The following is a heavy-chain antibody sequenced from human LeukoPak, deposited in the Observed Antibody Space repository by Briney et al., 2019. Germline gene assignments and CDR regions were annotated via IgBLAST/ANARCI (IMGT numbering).Heavy chain of an antibody. V-gene: IGHV1-2*02. CDR1: GYTFTGYY. CDR2: INPNSGGT. Sequence: ASVKVSCKASGYTFTGYYMHWVRQAPGQGLEWMGWINPNSGGTNYAQKFQGRVTMTRDTSISTAYMELSRLRSDDTAVYYCARGPYCSGTSCYSDYWGQGTLVTVSS. J-gene: IGHJ4*02. CDR3: ARGPYCSGTSCYSDY. D-gene: IGHD2-2*01.